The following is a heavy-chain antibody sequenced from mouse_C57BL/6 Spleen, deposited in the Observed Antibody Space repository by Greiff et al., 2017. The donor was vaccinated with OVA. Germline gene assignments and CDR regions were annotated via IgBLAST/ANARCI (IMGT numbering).Heavy chain of an antibody. V-gene: IGHV1-82*01. J-gene: IGHJ4*01. CDR3: AMYSKDGYYAMDY. D-gene: IGHD2-5*01. CDR1: GYAFSSSW. CDR2: IYPGDGDT. Sequence: VQLQQSGPELVKPGASVKISCTASGYAFSSSWMNWVKQRPGKGLEWIGRIYPGDGDTNYNGKFKGKATLTADKSSSTAYMQLSSLTSEDSAVYYCAMYSKDGYYAMDYWGQGTSVTVSS.